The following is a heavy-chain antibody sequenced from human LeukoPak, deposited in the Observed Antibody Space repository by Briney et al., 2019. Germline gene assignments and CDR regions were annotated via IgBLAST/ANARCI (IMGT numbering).Heavy chain of an antibody. CDR3: ARPYSSGWYSSGFDY. V-gene: IGHV4-34*01. CDR1: GGSFSDYY. Sequence: KPSETLSLTCAVYGGSFSDYYWTWIRQPPGKGLEWIGEINHSGNTNYNPSLKSRVTISVDTSKNQFSLKLSSVTAADTAVYYCARPYSSGWYSSGFDYWGQGTLVTVSS. CDR2: INHSGNT. J-gene: IGHJ4*02. D-gene: IGHD6-19*01.